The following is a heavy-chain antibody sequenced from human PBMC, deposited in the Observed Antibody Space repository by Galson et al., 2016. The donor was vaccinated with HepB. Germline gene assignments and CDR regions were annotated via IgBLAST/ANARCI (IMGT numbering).Heavy chain of an antibody. CDR3: ARVTHSEYDSAWAPRDAFDI. CDR2: ISGSGDSA. CDR1: GFTFSSYA. V-gene: IGHV3-23*01. D-gene: IGHD5-12*01. J-gene: IGHJ3*02. Sequence: SLRLSCAASGFTFSSYAMTWVRQAPGKGLEWVSGISGSGDSAYYGDSVKGRFSISRDNSKNTLYLQMNSLRGEDTAVYYCARVTHSEYDSAWAPRDAFDIWGQGTMVTVSS.